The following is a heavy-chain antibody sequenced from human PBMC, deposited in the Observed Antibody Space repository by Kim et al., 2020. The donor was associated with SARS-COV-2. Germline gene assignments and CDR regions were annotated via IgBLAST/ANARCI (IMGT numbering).Heavy chain of an antibody. J-gene: IGHJ4*02. CDR2: IRSKAYGGTT. Sequence: GGSLRLSCTASGFTFGDYAMSWFRQAPGKGLEWVGFIRSKAYGGTTEYAASVKGRFTISRDDSKSIAYLQMNSLKTEDTAVYYCTRENTGYSSSWELYWGQGTLVTVSS. V-gene: IGHV3-49*03. CDR1: GFTFGDYA. CDR3: TRENTGYSSSWELY. D-gene: IGHD6-13*01.